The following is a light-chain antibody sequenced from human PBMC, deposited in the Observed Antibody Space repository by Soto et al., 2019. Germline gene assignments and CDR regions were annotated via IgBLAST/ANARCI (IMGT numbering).Light chain of an antibody. CDR2: DAS. J-gene: IGKJ1*01. CDR3: QQYDDWPET. Sequence: EKVMMQSPATLSVSPGERATLSCRASQSVSSNLAWYQQKPGQAPRLLIYDASTRATGIPARFSGSGSGTEFTLTISSLQSEDLAVYYCQQYDDWPETFGQGT. CDR1: QSVSSN. V-gene: IGKV3-15*01.